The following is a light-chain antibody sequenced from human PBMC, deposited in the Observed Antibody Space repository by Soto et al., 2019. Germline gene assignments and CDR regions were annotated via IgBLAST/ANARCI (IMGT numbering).Light chain of an antibody. J-gene: IGKJ5*01. V-gene: IGKV3-11*01. CDR2: DAS. CDR3: QQRSNWP. CDR1: QSVSSY. Sequence: EIVLTQSPATLSLSPGERATLSCRASQSVSSYLAWYQQKPGQAPRLLIYDASNRATGIPARFSGSGSGTDFTLTISSLAPEDFAVYYGQQRSNWPFGQGTRLEIK.